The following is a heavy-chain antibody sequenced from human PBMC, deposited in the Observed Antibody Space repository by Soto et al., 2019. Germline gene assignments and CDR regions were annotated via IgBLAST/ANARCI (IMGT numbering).Heavy chain of an antibody. CDR1: GGSISSYY. CDR2: IYYSGST. D-gene: IGHD7-27*01. V-gene: IGHV4-59*08. J-gene: IGHJ3*02. CDR3: ARRLGKNWGSDAFDI. Sequence: SETLSLTCTVSGGSISSYYWSWIRQPPGKGLEWIGYIYYSGSTNYNPSLKSRVTISVDTSKNQFSLKLSSVTAADTAVYYCARRLGKNWGSDAFDIWGQGTMVTVSS.